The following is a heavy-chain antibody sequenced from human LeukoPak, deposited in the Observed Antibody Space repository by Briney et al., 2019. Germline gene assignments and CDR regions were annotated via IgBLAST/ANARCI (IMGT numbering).Heavy chain of an antibody. Sequence: SETLSLTCTVSGGSISSSSAYWGWIRQPPGKGLEWIGSIYYRENMYYNPSLKSRVTISADTSKNQFSLTLGSVSATDTAVYYCVSPRGFSYDYFDYWGQGTLVTVSS. J-gene: IGHJ4*02. D-gene: IGHD5-18*01. V-gene: IGHV4-39*01. CDR3: VSPRGFSYDYFDY. CDR1: GGSISSSSAY. CDR2: IYYRENM.